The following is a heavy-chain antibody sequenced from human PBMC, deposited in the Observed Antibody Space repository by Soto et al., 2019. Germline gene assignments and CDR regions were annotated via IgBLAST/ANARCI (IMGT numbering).Heavy chain of an antibody. CDR3: ARGWGFTEY. CDR2: INLDGSST. J-gene: IGHJ4*02. CDR1: GFRLSHYW. D-gene: IGHD7-27*01. V-gene: IGHV3-74*01. Sequence: EVQLVESGGGLIQPGGALRLTCTASGFRLSHYWMHWIRQAPGKGLVWVARINLDGSSTDYAPSVKGRFTISRDNAKNTMYLQMNSLAADDTAVYYCARGWGFTEYWGRGTLVTVSS.